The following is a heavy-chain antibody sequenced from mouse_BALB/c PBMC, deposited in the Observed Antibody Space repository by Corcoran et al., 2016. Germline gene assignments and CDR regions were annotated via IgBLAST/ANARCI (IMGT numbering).Heavy chain of an antibody. Sequence: LVKTGASVKISCKASGYSFTGYYMHWVKQSHGKSLEWIGYISCYNGATSYNQKFKGKATFTVDTSSSTAYMQFNSLTSEDSAVYYCAREWDYYGSSYFGFAYWGQGTLVTVSA. CDR3: AREWDYYGSSYFGFAY. CDR1: GYSFTGYY. J-gene: IGHJ3*01. V-gene: IGHV1S34*01. D-gene: IGHD1-1*01. CDR2: ISCYNGAT.